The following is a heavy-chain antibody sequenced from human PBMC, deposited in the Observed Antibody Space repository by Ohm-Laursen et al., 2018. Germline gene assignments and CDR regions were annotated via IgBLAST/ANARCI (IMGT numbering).Heavy chain of an antibody. CDR2: ATGSGRST. CDR3: ARGLWWFDP. V-gene: IGHV3-23*01. J-gene: IGHJ5*02. Sequence: SLRLSCTASGFTFSGYAMSWVRQGPEKGLEWVSVATGSGRSTYYTDPVEGRFSIFRDNSKNTLYLQMNSLRVEDTAVYYCARGLWWFDPWGQGTLVTVSS. CDR1: GFTFSGYA.